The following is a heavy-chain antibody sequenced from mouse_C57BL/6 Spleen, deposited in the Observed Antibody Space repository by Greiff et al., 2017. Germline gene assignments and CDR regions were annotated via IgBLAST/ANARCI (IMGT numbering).Heavy chain of an antibody. CDR3: AREDGGLLRGASWFAY. CDR1: GFTFSDYY. D-gene: IGHD2-3*01. CDR2: ISNGGGST. J-gene: IGHJ3*01. Sequence: EVKVVESGGGLVQPGGSLKLSCAASGFTFSDYYMYWVRQTPEKRLEWVAYISNGGGSTYYPDTVKGRFTISRDNAKNTLYLQMSRLKSEDTAMYYCAREDGGLLRGASWFAYWGQGTLVTVSA. V-gene: IGHV5-12*01.